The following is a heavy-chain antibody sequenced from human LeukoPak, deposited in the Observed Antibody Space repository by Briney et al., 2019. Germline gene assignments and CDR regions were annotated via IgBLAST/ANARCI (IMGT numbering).Heavy chain of an antibody. D-gene: IGHD3-22*01. V-gene: IGHV3-23*01. CDR1: GFTFSSYA. J-gene: IGHJ5*02. CDR2: ISDSGDNK. CDR3: AGWYDSNGYA. Sequence: GGSLRLSCAASGFTFSSYAMHWVRQAPGKGLDWVSAISDSGDNKQYADSVKGRFTISRDNSKNTLYLQMNNLRVEDTAVYYCAGWYDSNGYAWGQGTLVTVSS.